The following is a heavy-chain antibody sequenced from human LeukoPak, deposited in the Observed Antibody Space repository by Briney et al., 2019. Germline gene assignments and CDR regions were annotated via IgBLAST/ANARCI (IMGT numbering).Heavy chain of an antibody. CDR2: IYPGDSRT. D-gene: IGHD3-10*01. V-gene: IGHV5-51*01. CDR1: GYKFTNYW. CDR3: ASFGGSSKNSFDI. Sequence: PGESLKISCQGSGYKFTNYWIGWVRQMPGKGLEWMAIIYPGDSRTKYSPSFQGQVNISADKSINTTYLRWSSLRASDTATYYCASFGGSSKNSFDIWGQGTMVTVSS. J-gene: IGHJ3*02.